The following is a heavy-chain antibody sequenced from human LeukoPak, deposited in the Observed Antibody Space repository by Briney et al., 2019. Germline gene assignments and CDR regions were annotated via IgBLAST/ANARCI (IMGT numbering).Heavy chain of an antibody. CDR3: SRCAKRGDSSGYRSFDY. CDR1: ESTFSSYW. D-gene: IGHD3-22*01. CDR2: INTDGTST. V-gene: IGHV3-74*01. Sequence: PGGSLRFSCAASESTFSSYWMHWGRQAPGKGLVWVSRINTDGTSTTYADSVKGRFTISRDNAKNTVFLQMNSLRAEDTAVYYCSRCAKRGDSSGYRSFDYWAQEPLDSVST. J-gene: IGHJ4*02.